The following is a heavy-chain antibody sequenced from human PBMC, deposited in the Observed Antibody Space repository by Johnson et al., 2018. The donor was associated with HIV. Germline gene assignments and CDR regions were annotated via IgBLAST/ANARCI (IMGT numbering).Heavy chain of an antibody. CDR1: GFTYDDYA. Sequence: VQLVESGGAVVQPGGSLRLSCAASGFTYDDYALHWVRQAPGKGLEWVSLLSWYGNRNYYADSIKGRFTLSRNNSENSLYLQMNSLRPEDTALYYCAKDPGRRDPHAFDIWGQGTMVTVSS. CDR3: AKDPGRRDPHAFDI. D-gene: IGHD2-15*01. J-gene: IGHJ3*02. V-gene: IGHV3-43D*03. CDR2: LSWYGNRN.